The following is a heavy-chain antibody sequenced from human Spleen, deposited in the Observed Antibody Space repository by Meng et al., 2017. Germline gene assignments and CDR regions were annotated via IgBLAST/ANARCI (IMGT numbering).Heavy chain of an antibody. D-gene: IGHD3-3*01. CDR1: GGTFRNFW. CDR3: ARDGDFWSGTPLIRGHYYYGMDV. Sequence: GGSLRLSCVASGGTFRNFWMTWVRQAPGKGLEWVGRIKSKVDGGTTDFAAPVKGRFTISRDDAKNTLYLQMNSLRAEDTAVYYCARDGDFWSGTPLIRGHYYYGMDVWGQGTTVTVSS. CDR2: IKSKVDGGTT. V-gene: IGHV3-15*01. J-gene: IGHJ6*02.